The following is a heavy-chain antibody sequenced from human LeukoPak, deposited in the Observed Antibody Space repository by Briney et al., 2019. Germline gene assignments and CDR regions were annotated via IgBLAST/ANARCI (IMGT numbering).Heavy chain of an antibody. J-gene: IGHJ5*02. D-gene: IGHD2-2*01. CDR1: GYTFTGYY. CDR3: ARDRGWVGYQLPWVDWFDP. Sequence: SVKVSCKASGYTFTGYYMHWVRQAPGQGLEWMGGIIPIFGTANYAQKFQGRVTITADESTSTAYMELSSLRSEDTAVYYCARDRGWVGYQLPWVDWFDPWGQGTLVTVSS. CDR2: IIPIFGTA. V-gene: IGHV1-69*13.